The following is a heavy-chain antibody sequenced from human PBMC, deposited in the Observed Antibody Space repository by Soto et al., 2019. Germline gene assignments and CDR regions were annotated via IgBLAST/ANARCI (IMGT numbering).Heavy chain of an antibody. CDR3: ARENYDSSGYPFDY. J-gene: IGHJ4*02. CDR1: GFTVSSNY. V-gene: IGHV3-53*01. CDR2: IYSGGST. Sequence: XESLRLSCAASGFTVSSNYMSWVRQAPGKGLEWVSVIYSGGSTYYADSVKGRFTISRDNSKNTLYLQMNSLRAEDTAVYYCARENYDSSGYPFDYWGQGTLV. D-gene: IGHD3-22*01.